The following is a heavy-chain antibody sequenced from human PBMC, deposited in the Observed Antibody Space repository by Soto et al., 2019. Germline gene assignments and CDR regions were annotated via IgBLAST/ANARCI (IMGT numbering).Heavy chain of an antibody. V-gene: IGHV3-7*01. CDR1: GFGFGSYW. CDR2: RKGDSSEK. CDR3: ARDSGYGSGRSVNHYLDY. Sequence: EVQLVESGGGLVQPGGSLRLSCAASGFGFGSYWLSWVRQAPGKGLEWLGTRKGDSSEKKYVASVRGRFTMSRDNAQNSLYLQMDTLRAEDTARYYCARDSGYGSGRSVNHYLDYWGHGTLVTVSS. D-gene: IGHD3-10*01. J-gene: IGHJ4*01.